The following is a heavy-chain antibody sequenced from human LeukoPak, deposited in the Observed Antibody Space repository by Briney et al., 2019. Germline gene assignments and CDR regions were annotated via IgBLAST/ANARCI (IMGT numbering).Heavy chain of an antibody. Sequence: SETLSLTCSVSGFSISGGYYWSWIRQPPGKGLEWIGYIYYSGSTNYNPSLKSRVTISVDTSKNQFSLKLSSVTAADTAVYYCARGGYYGSGNDFRFDPWGQGTLVTVSS. CDR2: IYYSGST. V-gene: IGHV4-61*08. CDR1: GFSISGGYY. J-gene: IGHJ5*02. D-gene: IGHD3-10*01. CDR3: ARGGYYGSGNDFRFDP.